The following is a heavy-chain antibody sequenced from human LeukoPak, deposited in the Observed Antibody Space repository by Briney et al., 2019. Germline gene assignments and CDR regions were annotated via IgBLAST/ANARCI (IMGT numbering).Heavy chain of an antibody. CDR3: ARGGYPYLSTWYSDY. CDR2: INTNTGNP. CDR1: GYTFTSHA. V-gene: IGHV7-4-1*02. D-gene: IGHD2-15*01. Sequence: GASVKVPCKASGYTFTSHAINWVRQAPGQGLEWMGWINTNTGNPTYAQGFTGRFVFSLDTSVSTAYLQISSLKAEDTAMYYCARGGYPYLSTWYSDYWGQGTLVTVSS. J-gene: IGHJ4*02.